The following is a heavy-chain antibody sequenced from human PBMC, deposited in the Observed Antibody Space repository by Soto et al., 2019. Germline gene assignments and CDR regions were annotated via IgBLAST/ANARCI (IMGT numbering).Heavy chain of an antibody. CDR1: GGSFSGYY. Sequence: SETLSLTCAVFGGSFSGYYWNWIRQPPGKGLEWIGEINHSGSTNYYWSLKSRITISPDTSNNQVSLQLNSVTPDDTAVYYCVRLIGNSWLDTWGQGTLVTAPQ. V-gene: IGHV4-34*01. CDR3: VRLIGNSWLDT. D-gene: IGHD2-8*01. J-gene: IGHJ5*02. CDR2: INHSGST.